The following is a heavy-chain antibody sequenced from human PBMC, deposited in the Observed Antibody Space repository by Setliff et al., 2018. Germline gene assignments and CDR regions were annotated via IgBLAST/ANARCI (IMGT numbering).Heavy chain of an antibody. V-gene: IGHV1-69*05. CDR1: GATFSSYG. Sequence: SVKVSCKASGATFSSYGISWVRQAPGQGLEWMGGTIPMFGTTEYAQKFQGILTIITDESTNTAFMQLSSLRSDDTAVYYCVREGVDRRSSTDYRYYMDVWGKGTTVTVSS. J-gene: IGHJ6*03. CDR3: VREGVDRRSSTDYRYYMDV. CDR2: TIPMFGTT. D-gene: IGHD6-6*01.